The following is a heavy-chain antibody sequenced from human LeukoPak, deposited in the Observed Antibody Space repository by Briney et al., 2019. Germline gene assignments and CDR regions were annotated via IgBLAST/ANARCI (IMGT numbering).Heavy chain of an antibody. Sequence: GGSLRLSCAASGFTVSSYWMSWVRQAPGKGLEWVANIGQDGSEKYYVDSVKGRFTISRDIAKTSLYLQMNSLRAEDTAVYYCARYYDGTTYSDPFDIWSQGTMVTVSS. J-gene: IGHJ3*02. CDR1: GFTVSSYW. CDR3: ARYYDGTTYSDPFDI. CDR2: IGQDGSEK. D-gene: IGHD3-22*01. V-gene: IGHV3-7*04.